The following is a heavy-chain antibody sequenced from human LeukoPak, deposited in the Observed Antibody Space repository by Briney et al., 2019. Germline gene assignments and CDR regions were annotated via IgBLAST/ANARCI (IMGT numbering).Heavy chain of an antibody. D-gene: IGHD6-13*01. CDR1: GYTFTSYG. V-gene: IGHV1-18*01. J-gene: IGHJ4*02. Sequence: AAVKVSCKASGYTFTSYGISWVRQAPGQGLEWMGWISAYNGNTNYAQKLQGRVTMTTDTSTSTAYMELRSLRSDDTAVYYCARDVSSSWYDREGAYYCGQGTLVTVSS. CDR2: ISAYNGNT. CDR3: ARDVSSSWYDREGAYY.